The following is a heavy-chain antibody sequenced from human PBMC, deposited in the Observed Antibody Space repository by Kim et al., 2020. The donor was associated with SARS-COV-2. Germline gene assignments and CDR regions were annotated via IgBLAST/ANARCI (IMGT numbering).Heavy chain of an antibody. CDR1: GESFSAYF. J-gene: IGHJ4*02. CDR2: INHNGFI. D-gene: IGHD1-1*01. CDR3: AREAEMSTIDY. V-gene: IGHV4-34*01. Sequence: SETLSLTCAAHGESFSAYFWSWIRQSPGKGLEWIGEINHNGFINYNPSLESRVTISVDASKRHFSLRLASVTAADTGIYYCAREAEMSTIDYWGQGTEVTVSS.